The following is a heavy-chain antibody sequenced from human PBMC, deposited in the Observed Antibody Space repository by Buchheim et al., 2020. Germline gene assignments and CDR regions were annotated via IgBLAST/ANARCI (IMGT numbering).Heavy chain of an antibody. CDR3: AKAAGPYGSSGYRWFSLEF. J-gene: IGHJ4*02. Sequence: QVQLVESGGGVIQPGTSLRLSCAASGFTFSTYGMHWVRQAPGKGLEWVAVISYDGNNKYYADSVKGRFTISRDNSKNTLYLEMNTLRAEDTAVYYCAKAAGPYGSSGYRWFSLEFWGQGTL. V-gene: IGHV3-30*18. CDR2: ISYDGNNK. D-gene: IGHD3-22*01. CDR1: GFTFSTYG.